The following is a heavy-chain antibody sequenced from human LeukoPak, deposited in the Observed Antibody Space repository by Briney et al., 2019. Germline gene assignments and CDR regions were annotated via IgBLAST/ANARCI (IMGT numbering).Heavy chain of an antibody. J-gene: IGHJ5*02. CDR1: GGSISSYY. Sequence: SETLSLTCTVSGGSISSYYWSWIRQPPGKGLEWIGYIYYSGSTNYNPSLKSRVTISVDTSKNQFSLNLTSVTAADTAVYYCAREVLLWFGESFGWFDPWGQGTLVTVSS. V-gene: IGHV4-59*12. CDR2: IYYSGST. D-gene: IGHD3-10*01. CDR3: AREVLLWFGESFGWFDP.